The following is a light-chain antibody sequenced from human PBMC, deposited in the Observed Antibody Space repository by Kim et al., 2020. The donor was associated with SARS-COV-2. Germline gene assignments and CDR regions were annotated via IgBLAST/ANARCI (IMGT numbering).Light chain of an antibody. J-gene: IGLJ1*01. Sequence: QSALTQPASVSGSPGQSITISCTGTSSDVGSYKYVSWYQEHPGKAPKLMIYDVSYRPSGVSNRFSGSKSGNTASLTISGLQAEDEADYYCSSYTSTNTLLFGTGTKVTVL. CDR1: SSDVGSYKY. CDR3: SSYTSTNTLL. CDR2: DVS. V-gene: IGLV2-14*03.